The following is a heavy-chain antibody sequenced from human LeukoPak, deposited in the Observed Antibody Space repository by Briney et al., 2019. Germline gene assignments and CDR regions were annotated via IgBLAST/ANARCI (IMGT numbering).Heavy chain of an antibody. CDR2: ISSSSSYI. Sequence: GGSLRLSCAASGFTFSTYIMNWVRQAPGKGLEWVSFISSSSSYIYYADSVKGRFTISRDNAKNSVYLQMNSLRAEDTAVYYCARLQSSREVVVTSIDYWGQGTLVTVSS. CDR1: GFTFSTYI. V-gene: IGHV3-21*01. D-gene: IGHD2-21*02. J-gene: IGHJ4*02. CDR3: ARLQSSREVVVTSIDY.